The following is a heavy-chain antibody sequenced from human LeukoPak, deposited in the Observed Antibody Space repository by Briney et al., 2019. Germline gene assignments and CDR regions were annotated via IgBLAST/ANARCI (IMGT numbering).Heavy chain of an antibody. CDR2: INHSGST. Sequence: SETLSLTXAVYGGSFSGYYWSWIRQPPGKGMEWIGAINHSGSTNYNPSLKSRVTISVDTSKNQFSLRLSSVTAADTAVYYCARGPPYYDFWSGYYWAFDIWGQGTMVTVSS. CDR3: ARGPPYYDFWSGYYWAFDI. V-gene: IGHV4-34*01. J-gene: IGHJ3*02. CDR1: GGSFSGYY. D-gene: IGHD3-3*01.